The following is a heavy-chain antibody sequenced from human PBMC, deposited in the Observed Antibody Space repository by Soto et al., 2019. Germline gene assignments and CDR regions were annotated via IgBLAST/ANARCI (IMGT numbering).Heavy chain of an antibody. Sequence: SMSLSGPASGFPFSSYGMHWVRQAPGEGLEWVAVISYDGSNKYYADSVKGRFTISRDNSKNTLYLQMSSLRAEDTSMAYCEKGGGDGYKDFDDWGQGTLVPFS. CDR2: ISYDGSNK. J-gene: IGHJ4*02. V-gene: IGHV3-30*18. CDR3: EKGGGDGYKDFDD. CDR1: GFPFSSYG. D-gene: IGHD3-16*01.